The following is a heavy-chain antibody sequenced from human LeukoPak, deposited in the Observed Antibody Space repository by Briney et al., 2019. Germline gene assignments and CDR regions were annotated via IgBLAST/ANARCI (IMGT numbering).Heavy chain of an antibody. CDR1: GYTFTGYY. D-gene: IGHD3-22*01. J-gene: IGHJ3*02. CDR3: ARAGDSSGYSPGAFDI. V-gene: IGHV1-2*02. Sequence: GASVKVSCKASGYTFTGYYMHWVRQAPGQGLEWMGWINPNSGGTNYAQKFQGRVTMTRDTSISTAYMELSRLRSDDTAVYYCARAGDSSGYSPGAFDIWGQGTMVTVSS. CDR2: INPNSGGT.